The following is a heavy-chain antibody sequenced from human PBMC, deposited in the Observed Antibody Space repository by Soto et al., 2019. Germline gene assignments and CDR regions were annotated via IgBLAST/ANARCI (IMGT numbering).Heavy chain of an antibody. CDR2: INPSGGNT. J-gene: IGHJ3*01. CDR1: GYTFTNYY. Sequence: GASVKVSCKASGYTFTNYYMHWVRQAPGQWLEWMGMINPSGGNTRYAQKFRGRVTMTRDTSTSTVYMELSSLRSEDTAVYYCARGMGTGVDIVATSSWGQGTMVTVSS. CDR3: ARGMGTGVDIVATSS. D-gene: IGHD5-12*01. V-gene: IGHV1-46*01.